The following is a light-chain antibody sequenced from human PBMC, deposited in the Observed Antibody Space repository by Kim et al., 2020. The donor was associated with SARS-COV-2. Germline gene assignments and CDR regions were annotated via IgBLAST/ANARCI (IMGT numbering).Light chain of an antibody. CDR2: GSN. Sequence: GERVTISCTGSSSNIGAGYDGSWYQRLPGPATKVLNYGSNNRPSGVANRFSGSKSATSAALAITGLQAVNVADYDCQSYGSSLSVIVGGGAQLAVL. J-gene: IGLJ2*01. V-gene: IGLV1-40*01. CDR3: QSYGSSLSVI. CDR1: SSNIGAGYD.